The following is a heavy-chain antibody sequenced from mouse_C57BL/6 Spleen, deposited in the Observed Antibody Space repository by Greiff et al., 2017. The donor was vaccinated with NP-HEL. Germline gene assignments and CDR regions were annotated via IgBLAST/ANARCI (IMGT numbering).Heavy chain of an antibody. CDR2: IYPSDSET. V-gene: IGHV1-61*01. Sequence: VQLQQSGTELVKPGASVKLSCKASGYTFTSYWMHWVKQRPGQGLEWIGNIYPSDSETHYNQKFKDKATLTVDKSSSTAYMQLSSLTSEDSAVYYCARGAVAKGDAMDYWGQGTSVTVSS. CDR1: GYTFTSYW. D-gene: IGHD1-1*01. CDR3: ARGAVAKGDAMDY. J-gene: IGHJ4*01.